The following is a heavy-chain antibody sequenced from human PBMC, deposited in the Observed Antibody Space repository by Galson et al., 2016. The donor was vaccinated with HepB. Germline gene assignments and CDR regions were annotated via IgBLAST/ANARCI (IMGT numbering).Heavy chain of an antibody. CDR3: ATTGGASDYFDS. Sequence: LRLSCAASGFIFSSFSMSWVRQAPGKGLEWVSYISSSGSTINYADSVKGRFTISRDNAKNSVYLQMSSLRDEDTAVYYCATTGGASDYFDSWGQGTLVTVSS. J-gene: IGHJ4*02. CDR2: ISSSGSTI. CDR1: GFIFSSFS. V-gene: IGHV3-48*02. D-gene: IGHD3-10*01.